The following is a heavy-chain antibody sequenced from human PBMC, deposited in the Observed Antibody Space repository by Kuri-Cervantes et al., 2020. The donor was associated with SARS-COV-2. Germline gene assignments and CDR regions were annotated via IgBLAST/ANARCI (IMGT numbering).Heavy chain of an antibody. D-gene: IGHD5-18*01. CDR1: GFTFSSYS. CDR3: ARDLSSGLWAFDY. CDR2: ISSSSSII. Sequence: GESLKISCAASGFTFSSYSMNWVRQAPGKGLEWVSYISSSSSIIYYADSVKGRFTISRDNAKNSLYLQMNSLRAEDTAVYYCARDLSSGLWAFDYWGQGTLVTVSS. V-gene: IGHV3-48*01. J-gene: IGHJ4*02.